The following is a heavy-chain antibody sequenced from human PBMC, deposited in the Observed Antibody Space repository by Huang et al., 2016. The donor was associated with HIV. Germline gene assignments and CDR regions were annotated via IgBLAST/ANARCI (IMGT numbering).Heavy chain of an antibody. J-gene: IGHJ6*03. CDR1: GYSFLSHD. D-gene: IGHD3-10*01. CDR3: ARGRFGETYDYYMDV. Sequence: QAQLVQSGAEVKKPGASVKVSCKASGYSFLSHDISWVRQAPGQGLAWMGGINPNSGSTGYAQQFRGRVTIDTKTSITTAYMELRSLRPEDTAVYYCARGRFGETYDYYMDVWGKGTPVTVSS. V-gene: IGHV1-8*03. CDR2: INPNSGST.